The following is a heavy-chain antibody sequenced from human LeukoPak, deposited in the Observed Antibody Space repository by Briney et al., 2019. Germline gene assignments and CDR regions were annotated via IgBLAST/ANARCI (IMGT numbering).Heavy chain of an antibody. CDR3: AKALSGSPAWGY. D-gene: IGHD1-26*01. J-gene: IGHJ4*02. CDR2: ISGSGGST. V-gene: IGHV3-23*01. Sequence: VGSLRLSCAASGFTFSSYAMSWVRQAPGKGLEWVSAISGSGGSTYYADSVKGRFTISRDNSKNTLYLQMNSLRAEDTAVYYCAKALSGSPAWGYWGQGALVTVSS. CDR1: GFTFSSYA.